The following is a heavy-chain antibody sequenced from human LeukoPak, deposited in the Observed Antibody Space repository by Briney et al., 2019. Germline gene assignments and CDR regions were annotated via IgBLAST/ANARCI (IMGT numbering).Heavy chain of an antibody. J-gene: IGHJ4*02. CDR2: LYSGGST. D-gene: IGHD3-10*01. V-gene: IGHV3-53*01. CDR1: GGSISSYF. Sequence: ETLSLTCGVSGGSISSYFWSWVRQAPRKGPEWVSTLYSGGSTYYADSVKCRSTISRDHSKNTVYLQMNSLRAEDTALYYCARTHGVAGSPNYSDDWGQGTLVTAPS. CDR3: ARTHGVAGSPNYSDD.